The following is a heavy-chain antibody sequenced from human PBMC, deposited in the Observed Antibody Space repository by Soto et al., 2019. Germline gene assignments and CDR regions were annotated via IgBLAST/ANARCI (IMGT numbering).Heavy chain of an antibody. CDR3: ARDSRTNYDRRGKTDY. CDR2: IYYSGST. D-gene: IGHD3-22*01. CDR1: GGSGSSGSYY. Sequence: PSETLSLTCTVSGGSGSSGSYYWSWIRQPPGKGLEWIGYIYYSGSTNYNPSLKSRVTISVDTSKNQFSLKLSSVTAADTAVYYCARDSRTNYDRRGKTDYRGQRTPVTVSS. J-gene: IGHJ4*02. V-gene: IGHV4-61*01.